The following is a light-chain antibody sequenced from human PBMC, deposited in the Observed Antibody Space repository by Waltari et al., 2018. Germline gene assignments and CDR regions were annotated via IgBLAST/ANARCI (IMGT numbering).Light chain of an antibody. Sequence: QSALTQPPSASGSPGQSVTISCTGTSSDVGGYNYVPWYQHHPGKAPKVMVYAVTKRPSGVPARFSGSQSGNTASLTVSGVQAADEADYYCSSYGGSNNLVFGGGTKLTVL. CDR2: AVT. J-gene: IGLJ3*02. CDR1: SSDVGGYNY. V-gene: IGLV2-8*01. CDR3: SSYGGSNNLV.